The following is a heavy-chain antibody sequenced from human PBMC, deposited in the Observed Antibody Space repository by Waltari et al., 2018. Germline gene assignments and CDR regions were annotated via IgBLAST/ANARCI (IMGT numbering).Heavy chain of an antibody. CDR2: INPNSGGT. CDR1: GYTFTGYY. Sequence: QVQLVQSGAEVKKPGASVKVSCKASGYTFTGYYMHWVRQAPGQGLEWMGWINPNSGGTNYAQKFQGRVTMTRDTSISTAYMELSRLRSDDTAVYYCARAAAGKVYYYYYMDVWGKGTTVTVSS. CDR3: ARAAAGKVYYYYYMDV. J-gene: IGHJ6*03. D-gene: IGHD6-13*01. V-gene: IGHV1-2*02.